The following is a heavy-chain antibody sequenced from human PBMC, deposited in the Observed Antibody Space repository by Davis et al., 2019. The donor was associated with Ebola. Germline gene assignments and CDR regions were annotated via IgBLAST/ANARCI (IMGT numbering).Heavy chain of an antibody. D-gene: IGHD4/OR15-4a*01. V-gene: IGHV4-59*08. Sequence: SETLSLTCTVSGGSISSYYWTWIRQPPGKGLEWIGYVYYGGSTNYNPSLRSRDTISVDRSGNQFSLKLKSVTAADTAVYYCAGLLPGAKNWLDPWGQGTLVTVSS. CDR2: VYYGGST. CDR1: GGSISSYY. J-gene: IGHJ5*02. CDR3: AGLLPGAKNWLDP.